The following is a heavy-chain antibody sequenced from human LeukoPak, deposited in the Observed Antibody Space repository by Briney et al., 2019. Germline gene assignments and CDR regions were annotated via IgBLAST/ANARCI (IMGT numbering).Heavy chain of an antibody. CDR2: IYYSGNT. CDR3: ARQGYDSSGVDY. J-gene: IGHJ4*02. V-gene: IGHV4-59*08. CDR1: GGSISSYY. D-gene: IGHD3-22*01. Sequence: PSETLSLTCTVSGGSISSYYWSWFRQSPGKGLEWIGYIYYSGNTDYNPSLKSRVTISVDTSKNQFALKLSSVTAADTAVYYCARQGYDSSGVDYWGQGTLVTVSS.